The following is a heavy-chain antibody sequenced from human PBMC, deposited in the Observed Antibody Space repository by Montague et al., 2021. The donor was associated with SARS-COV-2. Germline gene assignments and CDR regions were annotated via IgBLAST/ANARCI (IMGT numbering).Heavy chain of an antibody. D-gene: IGHD1-26*01. Sequence: TLSLTCTVSGASISTGIYYWRWIRQPAGKGLEWIGRIRTTGHTDYNSSLESRVFMSVDTSTNQFSLSLTSVTAADTAVYFCARFGSGTLEFDLWGQGTLVTVSS. CDR2: IRTTGHT. CDR3: ARFGSGTLEFDL. V-gene: IGHV4-61*02. J-gene: IGHJ4*02. CDR1: GASISTGIYY.